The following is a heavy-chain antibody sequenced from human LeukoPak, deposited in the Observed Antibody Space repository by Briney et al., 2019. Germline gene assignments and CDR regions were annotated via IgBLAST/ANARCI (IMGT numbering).Heavy chain of an antibody. CDR1: GFTFSSYT. D-gene: IGHD3-9*01. CDR2: ISSSSSTI. J-gene: IGHJ5*02. Sequence: GGSLRLSYAASGFTFSSYTMNWVRQAPGKGLEWVSYISSSSSTIYYADSVKGRFTVSRDNAKNSLYLQMNSLRAEDTAVYYCARLTRYAGDPWGQGTLVIVSS. V-gene: IGHV3-48*04. CDR3: ARLTRYAGDP.